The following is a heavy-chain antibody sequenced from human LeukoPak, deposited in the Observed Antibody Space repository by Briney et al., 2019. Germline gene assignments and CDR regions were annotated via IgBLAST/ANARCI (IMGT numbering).Heavy chain of an antibody. D-gene: IGHD2-15*01. CDR1: GFTFSSYW. CDR2: IKQDGNEK. Sequence: GGSLRLSCAASGFTFSSYWMSWVRQAPGKGLEWVANIKQDGNEKYYVDSVKGRFTISRDNAKNSLYLQMNSLRAEDTAVYYCASWLCSGGSCPRLGDVWGKGTTVTVSS. J-gene: IGHJ6*04. CDR3: ASWLCSGGSCPRLGDV. V-gene: IGHV3-7*01.